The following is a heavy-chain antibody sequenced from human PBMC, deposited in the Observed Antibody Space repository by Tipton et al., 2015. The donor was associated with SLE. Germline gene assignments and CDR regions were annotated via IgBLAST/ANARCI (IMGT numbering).Heavy chain of an antibody. J-gene: IGHJ1*01. CDR3: ARTADCSSTSCYTGGGFFQH. D-gene: IGHD2-2*02. Sequence: SLRLSCAASGFTFSNYAMHWVRQAPGKGLEWVAVISYDGSNKYYADSVKGRFTISRDNSKNTLYLQMNSLTAEDTAVYCCARTADCSSTSCYTGGGFFQHWGQGTLVTVSS. CDR2: ISYDGSNK. V-gene: IGHV3-30*04. CDR1: GFTFSNYA.